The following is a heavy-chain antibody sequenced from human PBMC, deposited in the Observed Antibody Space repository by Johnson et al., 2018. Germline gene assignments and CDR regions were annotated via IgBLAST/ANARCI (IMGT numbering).Heavy chain of an antibody. CDR3: AKDSILYHYGDYYMDV. D-gene: IGHD3-16*01. V-gene: IGHV3-30*04. Sequence: QVQLVQSGGGVVQPGRSLRLSCAASGFTFSSYAIHWVRQAPGKGLEWVAVVSYDGSNKYYADSVKGRFTISRDNSKNTLYVQMNSLRAEETAVYYWAKDSILYHYGDYYMDVWGKGTTVTVSS. J-gene: IGHJ6*03. CDR2: VSYDGSNK. CDR1: GFTFSSYA.